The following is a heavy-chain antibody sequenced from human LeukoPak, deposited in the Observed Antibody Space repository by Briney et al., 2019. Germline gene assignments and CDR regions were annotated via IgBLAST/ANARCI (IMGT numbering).Heavy chain of an antibody. CDR1: GGSISSGDYY. J-gene: IGHJ4*02. CDR2: IYYSGST. Sequence: SETLSLTCTVSGGSISSGDYYWSWIRQPPGKGLEWIGYIYYSGSTNYNPSLKSRVTISVDTSKNQFSLKLSSVTAADTAVYYCARFIGYCSGGSCKTFDYWGQGTLVTVSS. D-gene: IGHD2-15*01. V-gene: IGHV4-61*08. CDR3: ARFIGYCSGGSCKTFDY.